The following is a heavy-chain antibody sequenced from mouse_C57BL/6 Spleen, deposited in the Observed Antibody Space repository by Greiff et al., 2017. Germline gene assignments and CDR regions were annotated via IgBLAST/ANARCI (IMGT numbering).Heavy chain of an antibody. Sequence: QVQLQQPGAELVMPGASVKLSCKASGYTFTSYWMHWVKQRPGQGLEWIGEIDPSDSYTNYNQKFKGKSTLTVDKSSSTAYMQLSSLTSEDSAVYYCARSNYYGGSYWYFDVWGTGTTVTVSS. D-gene: IGHD1-1*01. CDR2: IDPSDSYT. V-gene: IGHV1-69*01. J-gene: IGHJ1*03. CDR1: GYTFTSYW. CDR3: ARSNYYGGSYWYFDV.